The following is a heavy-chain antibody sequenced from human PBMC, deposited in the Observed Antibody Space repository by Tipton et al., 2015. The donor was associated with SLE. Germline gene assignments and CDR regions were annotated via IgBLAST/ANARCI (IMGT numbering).Heavy chain of an antibody. CDR2: ISWNSGSI. V-gene: IGHV3-9*01. CDR3: AKIGQSQTT. CDR1: GFTFDDYA. J-gene: IGHJ4*02. Sequence: SLRLSCAASGFTFDDYAMHWVRQAPGKGLGWVSGISWNSGSIGYADSVKGRFTISRDNAKNSLYLQMNSLRAEGTALYYCAKIGQSQTTWGQGTLVTVSS. D-gene: IGHD1-1*01.